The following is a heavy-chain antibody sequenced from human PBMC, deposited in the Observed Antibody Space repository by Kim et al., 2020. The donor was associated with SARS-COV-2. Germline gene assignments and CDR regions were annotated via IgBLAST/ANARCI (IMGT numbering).Heavy chain of an antibody. V-gene: IGHV1-69*04. CDR2: IIPILGIA. CDR1: GGTFSSYA. J-gene: IGHJ6*03. CDR3: ARGIVVVPAAPDYYYYMDV. D-gene: IGHD2-2*01. Sequence: SVKVSCKASGGTFSSYAISWVRQAPGQGLEWMGRIIPILGIANYAQKFQGRVTITADKSTSTAYMELSSLRSEDTAVYYCARGIVVVPAAPDYYYYMDVWGKGTTVTVSS.